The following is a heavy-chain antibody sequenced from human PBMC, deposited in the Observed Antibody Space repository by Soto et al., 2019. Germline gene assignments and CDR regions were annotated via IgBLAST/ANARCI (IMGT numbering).Heavy chain of an antibody. CDR3: ARAPIPYYYDSSGYSGGGGMDV. V-gene: IGHV4-61*01. D-gene: IGHD3-22*01. CDR1: GGSVSSGSYY. Sequence: SETLSLTCTVSGGSVSSGSYYWSWIRQPPGKGLEWIGYIYYSGSTNYNPSLKSRVTISVDTSKNQFSLKLSSVTAADTAVYYCARAPIPYYYDSSGYSGGGGMDVWGQGTTVTVPS. CDR2: IYYSGST. J-gene: IGHJ6*02.